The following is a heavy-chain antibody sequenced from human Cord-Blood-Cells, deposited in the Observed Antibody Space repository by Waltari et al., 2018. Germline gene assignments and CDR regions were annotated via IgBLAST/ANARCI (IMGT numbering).Heavy chain of an antibody. J-gene: IGHJ4*02. D-gene: IGHD6-6*01. CDR3: AREYSSSFDY. Sequence: YWSWIRQPPGKGLEWIGEINHSGSTNYNPSLKSRVTISVDTSKNQFSLKLSSVTAADTAVYYCAREYSSSFDYWGQGTLVTVSS. CDR2: INHSGST. CDR1: Y. V-gene: IGHV4-34*01.